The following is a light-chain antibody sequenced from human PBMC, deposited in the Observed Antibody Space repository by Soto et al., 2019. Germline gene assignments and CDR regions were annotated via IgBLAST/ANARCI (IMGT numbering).Light chain of an antibody. CDR3: HQYGLSPRHP. V-gene: IGKV3-20*01. CDR2: GAS. Sequence: EIVLTQSPGTLSLSPGERATLSCRASQSVNSNYLAWYQQKPGQAPRLLIYGASSRATGVQNRFSGSGSGTDFTLTINSLEPEDFAVYYCHQYGLSPRHPFGQGTRLEIK. CDR1: QSVNSNY. J-gene: IGKJ2*01.